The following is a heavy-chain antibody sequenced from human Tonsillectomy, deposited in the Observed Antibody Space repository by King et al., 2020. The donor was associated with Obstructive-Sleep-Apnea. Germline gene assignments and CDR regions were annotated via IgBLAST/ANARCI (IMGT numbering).Heavy chain of an antibody. CDR2: IYYSGRT. D-gene: IGHD6-13*01. CDR3: ARALTGIIAAAGTNWFDP. CDR1: GGSISSGGYY. V-gene: IGHV4-31*03. J-gene: IGHJ5*02. Sequence: QLQESGPGLVKPSQTLSLTCTVSGGSISSGGYYWSGSRQHPGKGLEWIGYIYYSGRTYYNPSLKSRVTISVDTSKNQFSLTLSFVTAADTAVYYCARALTGIIAAAGTNWFDPWGQGTLFTVAS.